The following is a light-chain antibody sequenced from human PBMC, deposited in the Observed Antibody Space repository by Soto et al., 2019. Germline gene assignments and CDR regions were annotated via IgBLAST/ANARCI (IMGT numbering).Light chain of an antibody. J-gene: IGLJ3*02. CDR3: NSYTSSNYWV. V-gene: IGLV2-14*03. Sequence: QSALTQPASVSGSPGQSITISCTGTSSDVGAYNYVSWYQHHPGKAPKLMIYDVTNRPSGVSNRFSGSKSGNMASLTISGLQAEDEADYYCNSYTSSNYWVFGGGTKVTVL. CDR2: DVT. CDR1: SSDVGAYNY.